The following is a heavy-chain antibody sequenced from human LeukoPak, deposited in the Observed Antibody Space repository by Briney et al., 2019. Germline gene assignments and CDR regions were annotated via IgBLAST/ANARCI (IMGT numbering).Heavy chain of an antibody. V-gene: IGHV1-2*02. CDR3: ARGLRLGELSLIP. CDR2: INPNSGGT. D-gene: IGHD3-16*02. J-gene: IGHJ5*02. Sequence: ASVKVSCKASGYTFTGYYMHWVRQAPGQGLEWMGWINPNSGGTNYAQKFQGRVTITRNTSISTAYMELSSLRSEDTAVYYCARGLRLGELSLIPWGQGTLVTVSS. CDR1: GYTFTGYY.